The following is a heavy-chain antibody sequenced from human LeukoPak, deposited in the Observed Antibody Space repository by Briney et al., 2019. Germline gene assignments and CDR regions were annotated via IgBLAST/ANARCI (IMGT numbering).Heavy chain of an antibody. CDR1: GGSFSGYY. V-gene: IGHV4-39*01. CDR3: ARLAYNGDYVNH. CDR2: IYYSGST. J-gene: IGHJ4*02. Sequence: SETLSLTCAVYGGSFSGYYWGWIRQPPGKGLEWIGSIYYSGSTYYNPSLKSRVTISVDTSEDQFSLRLSSVTAADTAVYYCARLAYNGDYVNHWGRGTLVTVSS. D-gene: IGHD4-17*01.